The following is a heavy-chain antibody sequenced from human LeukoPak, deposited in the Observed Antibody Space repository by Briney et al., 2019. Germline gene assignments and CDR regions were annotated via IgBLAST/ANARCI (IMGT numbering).Heavy chain of an antibody. Sequence: ASVKVSCKASDYTFSNYGISWVRQAPGQGLEWMGRIIPIFGIANYAQKFQGRVTITADKSTSTAYMELSSLRSEDTAVYYCAREDGDRSTSDYFDYWGQGTLVTVSS. J-gene: IGHJ4*02. V-gene: IGHV1-69*04. CDR1: DYTFSNYG. D-gene: IGHD4-17*01. CDR2: IIPIFGIA. CDR3: AREDGDRSTSDYFDY.